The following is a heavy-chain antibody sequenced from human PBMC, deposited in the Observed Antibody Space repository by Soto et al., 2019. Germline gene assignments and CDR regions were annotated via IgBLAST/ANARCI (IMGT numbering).Heavy chain of an antibody. V-gene: IGHV3-30*18. J-gene: IGHJ4*02. Sequence: PGGSLRLSCAASGFTFSSYGMHWVRQAPGKGLEWVAVISYDGSNKYYADSVKGRFTISRDNSKNTLYLQMNSLRAEDTAVYYCAKGPGYTIVGAINYWGQGTLVTVSS. D-gene: IGHD1-26*01. CDR3: AKGPGYTIVGAINY. CDR2: ISYDGSNK. CDR1: GFTFSSYG.